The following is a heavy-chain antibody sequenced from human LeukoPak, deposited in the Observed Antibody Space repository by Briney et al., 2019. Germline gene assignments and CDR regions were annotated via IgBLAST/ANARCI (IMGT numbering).Heavy chain of an antibody. CDR3: VKDRGNHVTDY. V-gene: IGHV4-34*01. CDR2: INHSGST. Sequence: SETLSLTCAVYGGSFSGYYCSWIRQPPGKGLEWIGEINHSGSTNYNPSLKSRVTISVDTSKNQFSLKLSSVTAADTAVYYCVKDRGNHVTDYWGQGTLVTVSS. D-gene: IGHD1-14*01. CDR1: GGSFSGYY. J-gene: IGHJ4*02.